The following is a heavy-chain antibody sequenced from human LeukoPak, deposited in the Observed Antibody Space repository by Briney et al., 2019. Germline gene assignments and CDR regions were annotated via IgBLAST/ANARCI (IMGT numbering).Heavy chain of an antibody. Sequence: GGSLRLSCAASGFTFSSYSMNWVRQAPGKGLEWVSAISGSGGSTYYADSVKGRFTISRDNSKNTLYLQMNSLRAEDTAVYYCAKGYYDSSGSCHFDYWGQGTLVTVSS. D-gene: IGHD3-22*01. CDR3: AKGYYDSSGSCHFDY. CDR2: ISGSGGST. V-gene: IGHV3-23*01. CDR1: GFTFSSYS. J-gene: IGHJ4*02.